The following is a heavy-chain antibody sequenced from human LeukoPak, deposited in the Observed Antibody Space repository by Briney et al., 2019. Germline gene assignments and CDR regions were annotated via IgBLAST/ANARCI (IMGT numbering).Heavy chain of an antibody. D-gene: IGHD6-6*01. CDR1: GFTFSDYY. J-gene: IGHJ6*03. CDR3: AGHSSSLLYYYYYYMDV. Sequence: GGSLRLSCAASGFTFSDYYMSWIRQAPGKGLEWVSYISSSGSTIYYADSVKGRFTISRDNAKNSLYLQMNSLRAEDTAVYYCAGHSSSLLYYYYYYMDVWGKGTTVTVSS. CDR2: ISSSGSTI. V-gene: IGHV3-11*01.